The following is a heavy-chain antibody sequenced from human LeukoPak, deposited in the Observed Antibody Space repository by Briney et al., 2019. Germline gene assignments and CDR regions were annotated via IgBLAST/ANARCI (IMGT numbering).Heavy chain of an antibody. CDR1: GYTFTGYY. CDR2: INPNSGGT. V-gene: IGHV1-2*02. J-gene: IGHJ3*02. D-gene: IGHD6-13*01. Sequence: ASVKVSCKASGYTFTGYYMHWVRQAPRQGLEWMGWINPNSGGTNYAQKFQGRVTMTRDTSISTAYMELSRLRSDDTAVYYCARRSSSGWYGAFDIWGQGTMVTVSS. CDR3: ARRSSSGWYGAFDI.